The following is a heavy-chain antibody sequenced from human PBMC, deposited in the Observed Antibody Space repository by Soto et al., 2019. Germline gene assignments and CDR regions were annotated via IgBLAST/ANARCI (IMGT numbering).Heavy chain of an antibody. D-gene: IGHD2-15*01. CDR3: TTGSVEGV. V-gene: IGHV3-15*07. CDR1: GLTISNAW. CDR2: IKTNNEGGTT. J-gene: IGHJ6*02. Sequence: EVQLVESWGGFIYRGVSLRLSCAASGLTISNAWMNWVRQAPGKGLEWVGRIKTNNEGGTTDYAAAVKGRFTGSRDNSKNTLYLQMNSLKTEDTAVYYCTTGSVEGVWGQGTTVTVSS.